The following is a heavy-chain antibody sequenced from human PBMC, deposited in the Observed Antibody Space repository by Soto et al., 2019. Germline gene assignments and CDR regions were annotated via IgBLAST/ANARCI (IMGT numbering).Heavy chain of an antibody. J-gene: IGHJ4*02. CDR3: ARLSVRYCSGGSCSQLDY. V-gene: IGHV3-48*02. CDR1: GFTFSTYS. Sequence: EVQLVESGGGLVQPGGSVRLSCAASGFTFSTYSMNWVRQAPGKGLEWVSFISSSGGTIHYADSVKGRFTISRDNAKNSLYLQMNSLSDEDTAVYYCARLSVRYCSGGSCSQLDYWGQGTLVTVSS. D-gene: IGHD2-15*01. CDR2: ISSSGGTI.